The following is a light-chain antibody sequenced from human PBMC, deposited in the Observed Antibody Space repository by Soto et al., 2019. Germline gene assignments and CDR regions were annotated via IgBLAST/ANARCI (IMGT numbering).Light chain of an antibody. J-gene: IGLJ3*02. Sequence: QSVLTQPPSSSGTPGQRVTISCSGSSSNIGRNYVDWYQQLPGPAPTLLIFRNNQRPSWVPDRFSGSKSGTSASLAISGLRSEDEDDYYCAAWDDSLNGGVFGGGTKLTVL. CDR3: AAWDDSLNGGV. CDR1: SSNIGRNY. V-gene: IGLV1-47*01. CDR2: RNN.